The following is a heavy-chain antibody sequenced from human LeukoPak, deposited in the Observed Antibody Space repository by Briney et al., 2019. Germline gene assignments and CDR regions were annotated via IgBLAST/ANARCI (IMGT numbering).Heavy chain of an antibody. CDR2: ISAYNGNT. V-gene: IGHV1-18*01. J-gene: IGHJ4*02. D-gene: IGHD3-22*01. Sequence: ASVKVSCKASGYTFNRYGISWVRQAPGQGLEWMGWISAYNGNTKNAQNLQGRVTMTTDTSTTTAYMELRSLKSDDTAVYYCAREYYFDNSGYYGVGDYWGQGTLVTVSS. CDR1: GYTFNRYG. CDR3: AREYYFDNSGYYGVGDY.